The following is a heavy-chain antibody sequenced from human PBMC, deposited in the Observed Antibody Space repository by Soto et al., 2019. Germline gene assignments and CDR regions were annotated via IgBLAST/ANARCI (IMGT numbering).Heavy chain of an antibody. J-gene: IGHJ6*02. V-gene: IGHV3-53*01. D-gene: IGHD3-9*01. Sequence: GSLRLSCAASGFTVGSNYMSWVRQAPGKGLEWVSVIYSEGTPYYADSVKGRFTISRENSNNTLYLHMNNLRAEDTAVYYCARSTYYYILSGSYYYYAMDVSGQRTTVTVS. CDR2: IYSEGTP. CDR3: ARSTYYYILSGSYYYYAMDV. CDR1: GFTVGSNY.